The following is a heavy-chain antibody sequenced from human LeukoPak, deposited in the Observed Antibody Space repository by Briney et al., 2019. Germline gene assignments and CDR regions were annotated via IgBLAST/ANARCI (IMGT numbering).Heavy chain of an antibody. CDR1: GFTFSNYG. Sequence: GGSLRLSCAASGFTFSNYGMFWVRQAPGKGLEWVAVIWYDGNKRYYVDSVKGRFTISRDNSKNTLYLQMNSLRAEDTAVYYCAKEQVLGDSDYWGQGTLVTVSS. J-gene: IGHJ4*02. CDR2: IWYDGNKR. CDR3: AKEQVLGDSDY. V-gene: IGHV3-30*02.